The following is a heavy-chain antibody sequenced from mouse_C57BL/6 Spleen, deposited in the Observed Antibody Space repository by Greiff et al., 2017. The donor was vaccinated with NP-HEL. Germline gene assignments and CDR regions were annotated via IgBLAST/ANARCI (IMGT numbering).Heavy chain of an antibody. D-gene: IGHD1-1*01. CDR3: ALITTVVATDYFGC. CDR1: GYTFTSYW. V-gene: IGHV1-69*01. J-gene: IGHJ2*01. CDR2: IDPSDSYT. Sequence: QVQLQQPGAELVMPGASVKLSCKASGYTFTSYWMHWVKQRPGQGLEWIGEIDPSDSYTNYNQKFKGKSTLTVDKSSSTAYMQLSSLTSEDSAVYDCALITTVVATDYFGCWGQGTTLTVAS.